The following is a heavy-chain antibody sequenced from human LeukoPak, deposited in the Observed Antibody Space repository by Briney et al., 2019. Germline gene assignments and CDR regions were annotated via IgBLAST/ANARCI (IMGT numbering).Heavy chain of an antibody. CDR1: GFTFDDYA. Sequence: GRSLRLSCAASGFTFDDYAMHWVRQAPGKGLEWVSGISWNSGSIGYADSAKGRFTISRDNAKNSLYLQMNSLRAEDTALYYCAKDIYGSGSHDAFHIWGQGTMVTVSS. CDR2: ISWNSGSI. CDR3: AKDIYGSGSHDAFHI. J-gene: IGHJ3*02. V-gene: IGHV3-9*01. D-gene: IGHD3-10*01.